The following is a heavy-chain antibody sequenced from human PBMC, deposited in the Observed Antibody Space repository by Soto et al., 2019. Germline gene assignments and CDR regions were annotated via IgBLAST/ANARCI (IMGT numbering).Heavy chain of an antibody. D-gene: IGHD6-6*01. Sequence: GGSLRLSCAASGFTFSSYSMNWVRQAPGKGLEWVSSISSSSSYIYYADSVKGRFTISRDNAKNSLYLQMNSLRAEDTAVYYCARASEQLVFSITWGQGTLGTVAS. V-gene: IGHV3-21*01. CDR1: GFTFSSYS. J-gene: IGHJ4*02. CDR3: ARASEQLVFSIT. CDR2: ISSSSSYI.